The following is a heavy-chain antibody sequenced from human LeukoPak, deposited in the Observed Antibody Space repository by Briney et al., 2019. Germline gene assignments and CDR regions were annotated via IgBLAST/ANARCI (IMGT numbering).Heavy chain of an antibody. D-gene: IGHD3-22*01. V-gene: IGHV3-30*18. Sequence: GRPLRLSCAASGFTFSSYDMHWVRQAPGKGLEWVAVISHDGNDRYYADSVKSRFTVSRDHSKSTLYLQMNSLRAEDTAVYYCAKVMEDSAGYYGNYYYYGMDVWGQGTTVTVSS. CDR2: ISHDGNDR. CDR1: GFTFSSYD. J-gene: IGHJ6*02. CDR3: AKVMEDSAGYYGNYYYYGMDV.